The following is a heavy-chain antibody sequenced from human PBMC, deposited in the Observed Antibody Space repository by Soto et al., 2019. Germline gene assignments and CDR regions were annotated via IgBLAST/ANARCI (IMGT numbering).Heavy chain of an antibody. CDR3: AKDGAYTGTYQLDH. D-gene: IGHD1-26*01. CDR2: SSNNGNNK. J-gene: IGHJ5*02. Sequence: QVQLVESGGRVVQPGMSLSLSCAASGFTFSNYGMHWVRQAPGKGLEWVTHSSNNGNNKLYADSVKGRFIISRDNSKTTLYLQMTSLIPEDTAVYYCAKDGAYTGTYQLDHWGQGTLVTVSS. CDR1: GFTFSNYG. V-gene: IGHV3-30*18.